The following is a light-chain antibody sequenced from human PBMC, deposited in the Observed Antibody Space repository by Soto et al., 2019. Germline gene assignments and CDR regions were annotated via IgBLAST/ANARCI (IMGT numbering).Light chain of an antibody. J-gene: IGKJ4*02. Sequence: EIVLTQSPGTLSLSPGERATLSCRASQSVSNSYLAWYQQKPGQAPRLLIYGVSNRATGIPDRFSGSGSGTDFTLTISRLEPEDFAVYYCQHYGSPGTFGGGTKVEIK. CDR1: QSVSNSY. CDR2: GVS. V-gene: IGKV3-20*01. CDR3: QHYGSPGT.